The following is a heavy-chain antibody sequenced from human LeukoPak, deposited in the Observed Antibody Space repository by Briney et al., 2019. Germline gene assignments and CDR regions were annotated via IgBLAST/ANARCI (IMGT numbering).Heavy chain of an antibody. Sequence: GGSLRLSCAASGFIFSNYWMAWVRQAPGKGLEWVSAISGSGGSTYYADSVKGRFTISRDNSKNTLYLQMNSLRAEDTAVYYCANSPEGSSGYLSYYYYYMDVWGKGTTVTVSS. CDR3: ANSPEGSSGYLSYYYYYMDV. J-gene: IGHJ6*03. CDR2: ISGSGGST. V-gene: IGHV3-23*01. D-gene: IGHD3-22*01. CDR1: GFIFSNYW.